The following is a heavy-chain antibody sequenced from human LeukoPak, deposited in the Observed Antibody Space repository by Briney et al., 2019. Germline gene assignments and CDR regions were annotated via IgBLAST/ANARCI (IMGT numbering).Heavy chain of an antibody. V-gene: IGHV3-23*01. CDR1: GFTFSSYW. Sequence: GGSLRLSCAASGFTFSSYWMSWVRQAPGKGLEWVSAISGSGGSTYYADSVKGRFTISRDNSKNTLYLQMNSLRAEDTAVYYCAKDQGRTPLYYGMDVWGQGTTVTVSS. J-gene: IGHJ6*02. CDR2: ISGSGGST. CDR3: AKDQGRTPLYYGMDV.